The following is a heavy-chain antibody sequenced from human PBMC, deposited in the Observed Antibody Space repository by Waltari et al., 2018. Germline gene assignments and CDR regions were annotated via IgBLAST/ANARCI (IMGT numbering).Heavy chain of an antibody. CDR1: GGSISRGGHY. Sequence: QVQLQESGPGLVKPSQTLSLTCTVAGGSISRGGHYCTWISQHPGTGLERLGYIQSSGSTYYNPSIKSRVTISVDTSKNQFSLKLSSVTAADTAVYYCARGRDGYNNYDYWGQGTLVTVSS. V-gene: IGHV4-31*03. D-gene: IGHD5-12*01. J-gene: IGHJ4*02. CDR3: ARGRDGYNNYDY. CDR2: IQSSGST.